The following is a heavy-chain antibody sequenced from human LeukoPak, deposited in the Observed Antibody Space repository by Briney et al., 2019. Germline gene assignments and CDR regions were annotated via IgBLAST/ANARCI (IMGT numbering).Heavy chain of an antibody. CDR2: IDSDGSTT. V-gene: IGHV3-74*03. J-gene: IGHJ3*02. CDR1: GFTFSNCW. Sequence: GGSLRLSCAASGFTFSNCWMHWVRHAPGKGLEWVSRIDSDGSTTKYADSVKGRFTISRDNSKNTLYLQMNSLRAEDTAVYYCARDRAFDIWGQGTMVTVSS. CDR3: ARDRAFDI.